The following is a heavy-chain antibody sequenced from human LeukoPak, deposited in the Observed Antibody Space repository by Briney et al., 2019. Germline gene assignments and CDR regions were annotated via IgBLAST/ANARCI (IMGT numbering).Heavy chain of an antibody. CDR2: IIPIFGTA. Sequence: ASVKVSCKASGATFSSYAISWVRQAPGQGLEWMGGIIPIFGTANYAQKFQGRVTITADESTSTAYMELSSLRSEDTAVYYCASSLGYCSSTSCLDYGYWGQGTLVTVSS. V-gene: IGHV1-69*13. J-gene: IGHJ4*02. D-gene: IGHD2-2*01. CDR1: GATFSSYA. CDR3: ASSLGYCSSTSCLDYGY.